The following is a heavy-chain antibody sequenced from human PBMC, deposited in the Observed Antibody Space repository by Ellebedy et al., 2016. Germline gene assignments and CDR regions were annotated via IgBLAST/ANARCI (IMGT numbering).Heavy chain of an antibody. V-gene: IGHV3-11*04. Sequence: GGSLRLSCAASDFKFSDHYMSWIRQTPGKGLEWLSFITDSGSSMFYADSVRGRFTISRDNAKNSLYLQMNSLRAEDTAVYYCARDWGGSSRFSHQHWGQGTLVTVSS. J-gene: IGHJ1*01. CDR3: ARDWGGSSRFSHQH. D-gene: IGHD6-13*01. CDR1: DFKFSDHY. CDR2: ITDSGSSM.